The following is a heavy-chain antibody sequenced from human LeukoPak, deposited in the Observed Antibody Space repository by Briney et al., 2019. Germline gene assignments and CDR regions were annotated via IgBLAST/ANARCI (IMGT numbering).Heavy chain of an antibody. CDR2: IQQDGSSK. D-gene: IGHD3-3*01. CDR1: GFPFGGFW. V-gene: IGHV3-7*01. Sequence: SGGPLRLSCAASGFPFGGFWVRWVRPAPGKGLEGVANIQQDGSSKYYVDSVKGRFTISRDNAESSMYLQMNSLRAEDTAVYYCARDTENTDIWSGYAYWGQGALVTVSS. J-gene: IGHJ4*02. CDR3: ARDTENTDIWSGYAY.